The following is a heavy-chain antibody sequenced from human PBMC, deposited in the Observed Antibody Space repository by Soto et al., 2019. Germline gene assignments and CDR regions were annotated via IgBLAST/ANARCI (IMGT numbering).Heavy chain of an antibody. CDR3: ARDGGYCSGGSCYDWFDP. CDR1: GGTFSSYA. J-gene: IGHJ5*02. V-gene: IGHV1-69*01. Sequence: QVQLVQSGAEVKKPGSSVKVSYKASGGTFSSYAISWVRQAPGQGLEWMGGIIPIFGTANYAQKFQGRVTITADESTSTAYMELSSLRSEDTAVYYCARDGGYCSGGSCYDWFDPWGQGTLVTVSS. D-gene: IGHD2-15*01. CDR2: IIPIFGTA.